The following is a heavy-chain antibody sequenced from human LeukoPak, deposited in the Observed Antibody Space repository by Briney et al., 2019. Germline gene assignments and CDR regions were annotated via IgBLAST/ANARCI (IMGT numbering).Heavy chain of an antibody. V-gene: IGHV3-11*01. D-gene: IGHD5-24*01. J-gene: IGHJ3*02. CDR2: ISSSDNTI. Sequence: GGSLRLSCAASGFTFSYYYMSWIRQAPGKGLECVSYISSSDNTIYYADSVKGRFTISRDNAKNSLYLQMNSLRAEDTAVYYCARGGITLDAFDIWGQGTMVTVSS. CDR3: ARGGITLDAFDI. CDR1: GFTFSYYY.